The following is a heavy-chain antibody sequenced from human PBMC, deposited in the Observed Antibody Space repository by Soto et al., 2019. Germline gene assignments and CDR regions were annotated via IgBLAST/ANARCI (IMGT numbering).Heavy chain of an antibody. V-gene: IGHV4-39*01. J-gene: IGHJ4*02. Sequence: SETLSLTCTVSGVSLNSGHYYWVWIRQSPGKGLAWIASIYYDESTYYNPSLKSRVTTSTDKPKNQFSLTLKSVTAADTAVYYCGKVLIGATRHTDVDSWGQGALVTVSS. CDR1: GVSLNSGHYY. CDR3: GKVLIGATRHTDVDS. D-gene: IGHD2-15*01. CDR2: IYYDEST.